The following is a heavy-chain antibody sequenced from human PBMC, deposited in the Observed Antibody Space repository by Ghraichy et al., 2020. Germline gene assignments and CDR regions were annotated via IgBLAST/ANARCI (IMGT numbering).Heavy chain of an antibody. J-gene: IGHJ5*02. V-gene: IGHV4-59*01. CDR2: IYYSGST. CDR1: GGSISSYY. D-gene: IGHD2-2*01. CDR3: ARVGCSSTSCWFDP. Sequence: SQTLSLTCTVSGGSISSYYWSWIRQPPGKGLEWIGYIYYSGSTDYNPSLKSRVTISVDTSKNQFSLTLSSVTAADTAVYYCARVGCSSTSCWFDPWGQGTLVTVSS.